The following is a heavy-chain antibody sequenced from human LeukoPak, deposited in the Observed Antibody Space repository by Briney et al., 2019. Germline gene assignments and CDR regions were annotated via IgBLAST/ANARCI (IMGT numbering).Heavy chain of an antibody. D-gene: IGHD2-2*01. CDR1: GYSISSGYY. CDR2: IYHSGRT. V-gene: IGHV4-38-2*02. Sequence: SETLSLTCTVSGYSISSGYYWGWIRQPPGKGLEWIGSIYHSGRTFYNPSLKSRVTISVDTSKNQFSLKLTSVTAADTAVYYCARGGIVVVPAAMGGRGDYYYMDVWGKGTTVTISS. J-gene: IGHJ6*03. CDR3: ARGGIVVVPAAMGGRGDYYYMDV.